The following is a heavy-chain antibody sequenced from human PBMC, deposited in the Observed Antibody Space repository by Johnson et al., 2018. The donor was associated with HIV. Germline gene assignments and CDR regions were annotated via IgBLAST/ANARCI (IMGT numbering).Heavy chain of an antibody. CDR2: TSYDGSNK. D-gene: IGHD2-15*01. CDR1: GFTISDYY. J-gene: IGHJ3*02. CDR3: ATPQEGYSAFDI. V-gene: IGHV3-30-3*01. Sequence: QVQLVESGGGVVQPGGSLRLSCAASGFTISDYYMSWIRQAPGKGLEWVAVTSYDGSNKYYADSVKGRFTVSRDNSQNTLYLEMNDLRAEDTALYYCATPQEGYSAFDIWGQGTMVTVSS.